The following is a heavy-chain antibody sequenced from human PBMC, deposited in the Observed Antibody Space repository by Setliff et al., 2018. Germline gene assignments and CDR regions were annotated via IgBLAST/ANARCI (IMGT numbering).Heavy chain of an antibody. J-gene: IGHJ5*02. V-gene: IGHV4-34*01. CDR3: ARVVPLGGTDR. Sequence: PSETLSLTCSVYGESFSNNYWSWIRRPPGKGLEWIGESNHSGGTNYNPSLKGRVTISVDTSKNQLSLNLSSVTAADTAIYYCARVVPLGGTDRWGQGTLVTVSS. CDR2: SNHSGGT. CDR1: GESFSNNY. D-gene: IGHD1-1*01.